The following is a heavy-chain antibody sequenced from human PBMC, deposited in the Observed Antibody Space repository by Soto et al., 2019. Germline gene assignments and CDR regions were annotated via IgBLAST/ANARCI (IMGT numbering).Heavy chain of an antibody. V-gene: IGHV5-51*01. Sequence: GDSLQISCKGSGYSFTTNWIGWVRQMPGKGLEWMGVIYPGDSDTRYSPSFQGQVAISADKSINTAYLQWSSLRSDDTAVYYCAREGSGYNFWGQGTQVTVSS. J-gene: IGHJ4*02. CDR1: GYSFTTNW. CDR2: IYPGDSDT. CDR3: AREGSGYNF. D-gene: IGHD5-12*01.